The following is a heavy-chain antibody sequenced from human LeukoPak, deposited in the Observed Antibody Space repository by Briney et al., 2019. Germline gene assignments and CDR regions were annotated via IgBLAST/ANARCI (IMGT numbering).Heavy chain of an antibody. Sequence: GGTQRLSYAAWGLTYRKYWMSWVRQARGRGREDGADKKEDGREKYYVDSVRGRYTISRDNARNPLSLQMTSLRAEDTAVYYCASGRQLGYWGQGTLVTVSS. CDR3: ASGRQLGY. V-gene: IGHV3-7*01. J-gene: IGHJ4*02. D-gene: IGHD6-13*01. CDR2: KKEDGREK. CDR1: GLTYRKYW.